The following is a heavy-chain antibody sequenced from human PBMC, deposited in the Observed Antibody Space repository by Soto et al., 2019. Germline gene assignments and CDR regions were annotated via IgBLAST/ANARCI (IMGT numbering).Heavy chain of an antibody. V-gene: IGHV4-39*01. CDR1: GGAISDARFY. D-gene: IGHD1-26*01. CDR3: ARQKWEQPKWFDP. CDR2: IFYSGTT. J-gene: IGHJ5*02. Sequence: QLQLQESGPGLVKPSETLSLTCSLSGGAISDARFYWGWIRQTPGKGLEWIGSIFYSGTTFFNPALQSRVTIPVATSENQVSLKLSSVTAADTALYFCARQKWEQPKWFDPWGQGTLVTVSS.